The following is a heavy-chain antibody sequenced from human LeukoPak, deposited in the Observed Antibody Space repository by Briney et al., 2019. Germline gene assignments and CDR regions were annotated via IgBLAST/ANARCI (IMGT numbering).Heavy chain of an antibody. V-gene: IGHV1-46*01. CDR3: AREGRRIQLWPPDY. CDR2: INPSGGST. Sequence: ASVKVSCKASGYTFTSYYMHWVRQAPGQGLEWMGIINPSGGSTSYAQKFQGRVTMTTDKSTSTAYMELRSLRSDDTAVYYCAREGRRIQLWPPDYWGQGTLVTVSS. CDR1: GYTFTSYY. D-gene: IGHD5-18*01. J-gene: IGHJ4*02.